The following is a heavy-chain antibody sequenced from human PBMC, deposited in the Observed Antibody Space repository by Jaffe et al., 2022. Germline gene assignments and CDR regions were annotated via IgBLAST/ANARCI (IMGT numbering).Heavy chain of an antibody. D-gene: IGHD3-22*01. CDR3: TRDVKYYYDSSGYGDTLQPGAFDI. CDR1: GFTFGDYA. Sequence: EVQLVESGGGLVQPGRSLRLSCTASGFTFGDYAMSWFRQAPGKGLEWVGFIRSKAYGGTTEYAASVKGRFTISRDDSKSIAYLQMNSLKTEDTAVYYCTRDVKYYYDSSGYGDTLQPGAFDIWGQGTMVTVSS. V-gene: IGHV3-49*03. CDR2: IRSKAYGGTT. J-gene: IGHJ3*02.